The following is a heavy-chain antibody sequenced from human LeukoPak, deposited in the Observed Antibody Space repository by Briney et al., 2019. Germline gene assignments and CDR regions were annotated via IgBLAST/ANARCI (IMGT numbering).Heavy chain of an antibody. J-gene: IGHJ4*02. Sequence: GESLKISCKGSGYSLTSYWIGWVRQMPGKGLEWMGIIYPGDSDTRYSPSFQGQVTISADKSISTAYLQWSSLKASDTAMYYCARREYSSSYGGIQNFDYWGQGTLVTVSS. CDR1: GYSLTSYW. CDR2: IYPGDSDT. V-gene: IGHV5-51*01. D-gene: IGHD6-6*01. CDR3: ARREYSSSYGGIQNFDY.